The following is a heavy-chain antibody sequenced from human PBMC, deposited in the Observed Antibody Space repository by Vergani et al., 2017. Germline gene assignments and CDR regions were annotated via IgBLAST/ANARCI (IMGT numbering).Heavy chain of an antibody. CDR1: GGSFSGYY. D-gene: IGHD2-2*01. Sequence: QVQLQQWGAGLLKPSETLSLTCAVYGGSFSGYYWSWIRQPPGKGLEWIGEINHSGSTNYNPSLKSRVTISVDTSKNQFSLKLSSVTAADTAVYYCARERGCSSTSCYGYWFDPWGQGTLVTVSS. CDR3: ARERGCSSTSCYGYWFDP. CDR2: INHSGST. J-gene: IGHJ5*02. V-gene: IGHV4-34*01.